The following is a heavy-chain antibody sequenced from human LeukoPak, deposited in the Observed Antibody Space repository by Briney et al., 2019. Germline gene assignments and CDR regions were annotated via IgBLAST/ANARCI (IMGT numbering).Heavy chain of an antibody. CDR1: GFTFSNYA. CDR2: ISNNGGST. V-gene: IGHV3-23*01. Sequence: PGASLRLSCAASGFTFSNYAMSWVRQAPGKGLEWVSAISNNGGSTYYADSVRGRFTISRDNSKNTLYLQMNSLRAEDTALYYCAKGVKWELPFDYWGQGTLVTVSS. CDR3: AKGVKWELPFDY. J-gene: IGHJ4*02. D-gene: IGHD1-26*01.